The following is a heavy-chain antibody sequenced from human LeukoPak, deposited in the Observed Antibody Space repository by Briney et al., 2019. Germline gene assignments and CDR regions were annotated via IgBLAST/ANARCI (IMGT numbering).Heavy chain of an antibody. V-gene: IGHV1-2*02. CDR2: INPNSGGT. D-gene: IGHD6-13*01. J-gene: IGHJ4*02. CDR3: ARDLVAAAATQDY. Sequence: ASVKVSCKASGYTFTGYYMHWVRQAPGQGLEWMGWINPNSGGTNYAQKFQGRVTMTRDTSISTAYMELSRLRSDDTAVYYCARDLVAAAATQDYWGQGTLVTVSS. CDR1: GYTFTGYY.